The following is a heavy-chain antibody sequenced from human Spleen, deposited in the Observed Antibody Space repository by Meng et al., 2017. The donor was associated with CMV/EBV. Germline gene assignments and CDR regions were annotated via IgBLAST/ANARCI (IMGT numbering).Heavy chain of an antibody. CDR1: YTLTSYG. CDR2: ISAYNGNT. D-gene: IGHD3-3*01. V-gene: IGHV1-18*01. CDR3: AREAGTIFGVVILKLDY. Sequence: YTLTSYGISWVRQAPGQGLEWMGWISAYNGNTNYAQNLQGRVTMTTDTSTTTAYMELRSLRSDDTAVYYCAREAGTIFGVVILKLDYWGQGTLVTVSS. J-gene: IGHJ4*02.